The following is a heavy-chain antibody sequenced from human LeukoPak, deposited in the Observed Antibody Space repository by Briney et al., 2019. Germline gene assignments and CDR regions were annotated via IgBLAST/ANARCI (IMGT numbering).Heavy chain of an antibody. V-gene: IGHV4-34*01. D-gene: IGHD2-2*01. CDR3: ARARRGFVVVPAAFFDY. CDR2: INHSGST. J-gene: IGHJ4*02. Sequence: SETLSLTCAVYGGSFSGYYWSWIRQPPGKGLEXXXEINHSGSTNYNPSLKSRVTISVDTSKNQFSLKLSSVTAADTAVYYCARARRGFVVVPAAFFDYWGQGTLVTVSS. CDR1: GGSFSGYY.